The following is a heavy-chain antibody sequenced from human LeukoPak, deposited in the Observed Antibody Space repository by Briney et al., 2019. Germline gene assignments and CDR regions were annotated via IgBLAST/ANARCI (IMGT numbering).Heavy chain of an antibody. CDR2: IYYSGST. J-gene: IGHJ3*02. CDR3: ARGGKYYYGSGSYRGAFDI. D-gene: IGHD3-10*01. Sequence: PSQTLSLTCTVSGGSISSGDYYWSWIRQPPGKGLEWIGYIYYSGSTYYNPSLKSRVTISVDTSKNQFSLKLSSVTAADTAVYYCARGGKYYYGSGSYRGAFDIWGQGTMVTVSS. CDR1: GGSISSGDYY. V-gene: IGHV4-30-4*01.